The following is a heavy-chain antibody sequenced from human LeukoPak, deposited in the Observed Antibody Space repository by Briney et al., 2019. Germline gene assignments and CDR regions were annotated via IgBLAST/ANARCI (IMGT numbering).Heavy chain of an antibody. D-gene: IGHD4-17*01. J-gene: IGHJ5*02. V-gene: IGHV3-23*01. Sequence: PGGSLRLSCAASGFTFSSYAMSWVRQASGKGLEWVSAISGSGGSTYYADSVKGRFTISRDNSKNTLYLEMNSLRAEDTAVYYCAKGRYGDYVRWFDPWGQGTLVTVSS. CDR1: GFTFSSYA. CDR2: ISGSGGST. CDR3: AKGRYGDYVRWFDP.